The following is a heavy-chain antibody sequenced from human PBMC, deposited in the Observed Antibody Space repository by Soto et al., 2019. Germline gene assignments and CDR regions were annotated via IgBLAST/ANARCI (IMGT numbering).Heavy chain of an antibody. V-gene: IGHV3-23*01. CDR2: ISGSGGST. Sequence: GGSLRLSCAASGFTFSSYAMSWVRQAPGKGLEWVSAISGSGGSTYYADSVKGRFTISRDNSKNTLYLQMNSLRAEDTAVYYCSKDQDFAGAFDIWGQGTMVTVSS. CDR1: GFTFSSYA. J-gene: IGHJ3*02. CDR3: SKDQDFAGAFDI.